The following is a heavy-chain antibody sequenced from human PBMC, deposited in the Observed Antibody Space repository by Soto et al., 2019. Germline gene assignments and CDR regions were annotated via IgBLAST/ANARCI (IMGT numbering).Heavy chain of an antibody. CDR3: ARIQYRNWFDP. J-gene: IGHJ5*02. Sequence: SETLFLTCTVSGGSISSYYWSWIRQPPGKGLEWIGYIYYNEITNYNPSLKSRVAISVDTSKNQFSLKLSSVTAADTAMYYCARIQYRNWFDPWGQGTLVTVSS. CDR2: IYYNEIT. CDR1: GGSISSYY. D-gene: IGHD5-12*01. V-gene: IGHV4-59*01.